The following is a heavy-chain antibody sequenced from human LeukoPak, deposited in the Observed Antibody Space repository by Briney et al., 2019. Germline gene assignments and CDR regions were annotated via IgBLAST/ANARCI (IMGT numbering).Heavy chain of an antibody. CDR3: ARDLFGQWLDD. V-gene: IGHV4-61*02. Sequence: SQTLSLTCTVSGGSISSGSYYWSWIRQPAGKGLEWIGRIYTSGSTNYNPSPKSRLTISVDTSKNQFSLKLTSVTAADTAVYYCARDLFGQWLDDWGQGTLVTVSS. CDR2: IYTSGST. D-gene: IGHD6-19*01. J-gene: IGHJ4*02. CDR1: GGSISSGSYY.